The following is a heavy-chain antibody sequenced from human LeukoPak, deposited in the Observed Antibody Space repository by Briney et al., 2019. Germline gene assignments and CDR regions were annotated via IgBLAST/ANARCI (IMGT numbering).Heavy chain of an antibody. CDR3: AKVNIAAAGSRSGFDH. J-gene: IGHJ4*02. CDR2: IASGGDST. Sequence: GGSLRLSCAASGFTFSNFGTGWVRQAPGKGLEWVSSIASGGDSTHYADSVKGRFTISRDNSKNTLYVQMDSLRAEDTAVYYCAKVNIAAAGSRSGFDHWGQGTLVTVSS. D-gene: IGHD6-13*01. CDR1: GFTFSNFG. V-gene: IGHV3-23*01.